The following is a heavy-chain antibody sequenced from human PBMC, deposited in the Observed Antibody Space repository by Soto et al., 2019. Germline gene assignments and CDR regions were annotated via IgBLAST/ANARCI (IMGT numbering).Heavy chain of an antibody. Sequence: KPSETLSLTCAVYGGSFSGYYWSWIRQPPGKGLEWIGEINHSGSTNYNPSLKSRVTISVDTSKNQFSLKLSSVTAADTAVYYCARERAAAGTDGGWFDPWGQGTLVTVSS. J-gene: IGHJ5*02. CDR2: INHSGST. V-gene: IGHV4-34*01. D-gene: IGHD6-13*01. CDR3: ARERAAAGTDGGWFDP. CDR1: GGSFSGYY.